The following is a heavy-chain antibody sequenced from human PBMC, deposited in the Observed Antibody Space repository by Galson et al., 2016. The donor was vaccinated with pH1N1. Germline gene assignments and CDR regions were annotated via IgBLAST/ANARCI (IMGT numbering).Heavy chain of an antibody. CDR3: AKGASAAATLDY. V-gene: IGHV3-23*01. CDR2: IIGSGGST. D-gene: IGHD6-13*01. Sequence: SLRLSCAASGFTFSSYAMSWVRQAPGKGLEWVSAIIGSGGSTYYADSVKGRFTISRDNSKNTLFLQMSRLRSQDAAVYYCAKGASAAATLDYWGRGTLLSVS. J-gene: IGHJ4*02. CDR1: GFTFSSYA.